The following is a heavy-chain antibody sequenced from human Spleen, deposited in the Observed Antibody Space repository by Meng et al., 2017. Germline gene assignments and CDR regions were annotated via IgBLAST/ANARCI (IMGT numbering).Heavy chain of an antibody. V-gene: IGHV3-48*03. Sequence: GGSLRLSCAASGFTFSSYEMNWVRQAPGKGLEWISYISSSGSTIYYADSVKGRFTISRDNAKNTLYLQMNSLRAEDTAVYYCATDTAMVIRDYWGQGTLVTVSS. D-gene: IGHD5-18*01. J-gene: IGHJ4*02. CDR1: GFTFSSYE. CDR2: ISSSGSTI. CDR3: ATDTAMVIRDY.